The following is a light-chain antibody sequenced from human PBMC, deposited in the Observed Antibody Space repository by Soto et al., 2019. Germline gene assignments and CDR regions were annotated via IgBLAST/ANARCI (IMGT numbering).Light chain of an antibody. Sequence: VLNQCRPTLRLSPGERATLCCRASQSVSSYLAWYQQKPGQAPRLLIYDASNRATGIPARFRGSGSGTAFTPSSTSLEPEDLPVYYCQQRTNWPSTIGQGTRLEIK. J-gene: IGKJ5*01. V-gene: IGKV3-11*01. CDR1: QSVSSY. CDR2: DAS. CDR3: QQRTNWPST.